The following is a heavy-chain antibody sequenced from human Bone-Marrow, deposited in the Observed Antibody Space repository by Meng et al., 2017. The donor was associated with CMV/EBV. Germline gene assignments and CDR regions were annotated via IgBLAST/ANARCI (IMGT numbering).Heavy chain of an antibody. CDR3: ARGDCSSTSCYGNYYYYYGMDV. CDR1: GFTVSSNY. Sequence: GGSLRLSCAASGFTVSSNYMSWVRQAPGKGLEWVSYISSSSSTIYYADSVKGRFTISRDNAKNSLYLQMNSLRAEDTAVFYCARGDCSSTSCYGNYYYYYGMDVWGQGTTVTVSS. J-gene: IGHJ6*02. CDR2: ISSSSSTI. V-gene: IGHV3-48*04. D-gene: IGHD2-2*01.